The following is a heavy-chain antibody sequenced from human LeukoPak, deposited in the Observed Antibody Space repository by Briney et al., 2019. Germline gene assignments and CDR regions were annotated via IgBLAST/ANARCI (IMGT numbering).Heavy chain of an antibody. CDR2: ISSSSSTI. V-gene: IGHV3-48*04. J-gene: IGHJ4*02. CDR3: ARTIPAATRWSFES. CDR1: GFTFSSYS. Sequence: GGSLRLSCAASGFTFSSYSMDWVRQAPGKGLEWVSYISSSSSTIYYADSVKGRFTISRDNAKNSLYLQMNSLRAEDTAVYYCARTIPAATRWSFESWGQGTLVTVSS. D-gene: IGHD2-2*01.